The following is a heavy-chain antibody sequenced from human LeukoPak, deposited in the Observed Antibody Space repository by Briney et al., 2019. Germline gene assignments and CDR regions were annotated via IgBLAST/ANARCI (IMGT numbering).Heavy chain of an antibody. V-gene: IGHV3-66*01. D-gene: IGHD3/OR15-3a*01. J-gene: IGHJ4*02. CDR3: ASVGLEIGDY. Sequence: GGSLRLSCAASGFTIISTYLSWVRQAPGKGLEWVSVIYSGGSTYYADSVKGRFTISRDISKSTVYLQMNSLRAEDTAVYSCASVGLEIGDYWGQGTLVTVSS. CDR2: IYSGGST. CDR1: GFTIISTY.